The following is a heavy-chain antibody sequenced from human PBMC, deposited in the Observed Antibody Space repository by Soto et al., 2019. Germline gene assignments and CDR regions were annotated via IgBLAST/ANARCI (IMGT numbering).Heavy chain of an antibody. CDR3: ARSRRGAVADDLDF. J-gene: IGHJ4*02. CDR1: GFSVSRDA. V-gene: IGHV3-30*01. D-gene: IGHD3-3*01. Sequence: PGGSLRLSCAASGFSVSRDAIHWVRQAPGKEHEWVAVIYKDGSHKNYLESVKGRFTISRDNSKNILTVQMNSLRDEDTAVYYCARSRRGAVADDLDFWGQGTLVTVSS. CDR2: IYKDGSHK.